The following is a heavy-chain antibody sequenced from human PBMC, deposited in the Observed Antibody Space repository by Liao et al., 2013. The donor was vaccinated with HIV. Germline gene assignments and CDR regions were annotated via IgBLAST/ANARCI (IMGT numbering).Heavy chain of an antibody. D-gene: IGHD2-8*01. Sequence: QVQLQQWGAGLLKPSETLSLTCAVYGGSFSDYYWSWIRQSPGKGLEWIGEIDHSGSSNYNPSLKSRVTISVDTSKNQFSLRLSSVTAADTAVYYCARGRMGLNWFDPWGQGTLVTVSS. CDR2: IDHSGSS. V-gene: IGHV4-34*01. CDR3: ARGRMGLNWFDP. CDR1: GGSFSDYY. J-gene: IGHJ5*02.